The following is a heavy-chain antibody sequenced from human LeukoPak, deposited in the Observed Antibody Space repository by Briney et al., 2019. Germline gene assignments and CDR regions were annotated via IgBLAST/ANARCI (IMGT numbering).Heavy chain of an antibody. CDR3: ARDLEAANTYYFDY. J-gene: IGHJ4*02. D-gene: IGHD6-13*01. CDR2: ISSAGTT. CDR1: GFTVSGSY. Sequence: PGGSLRLSCAASGFTVSGSYMSWVRQAPGKGLEWVSIISSAGTTYYADSVKGRFTISRDNSKNTVYLQVNSLRDEDTAVYYCARDLEAANTYYFDYWGQGTKVTVSS. V-gene: IGHV3-66*01.